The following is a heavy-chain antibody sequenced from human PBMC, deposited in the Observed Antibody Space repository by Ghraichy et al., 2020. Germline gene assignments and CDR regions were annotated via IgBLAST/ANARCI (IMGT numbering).Heavy chain of an antibody. Sequence: QTLSLTCSVSGGTISSSRHYWAWVRQPPGKGLEWIGRISQSGSTDYNSSLTSRVSISVDTSKNQFSLTVSSLTAADTAVYFCARFIIGWYYFDFWGPGTLVSVSS. J-gene: IGHJ4*02. V-gene: IGHV4-39*01. CDR1: GGTISSSRHY. CDR2: ISQSGST. CDR3: ARFIIGWYYFDF. D-gene: IGHD6-19*01.